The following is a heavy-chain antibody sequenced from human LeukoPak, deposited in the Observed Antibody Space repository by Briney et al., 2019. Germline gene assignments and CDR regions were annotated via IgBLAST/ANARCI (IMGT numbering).Heavy chain of an antibody. D-gene: IGHD5-12*01. V-gene: IGHV3-74*01. CDR2: IHPDGSRT. Sequence: GGSLRLSCAASGFTFSNYAMTWLRQAPGKGLVWVSRIHPDGSRTSYTDSVKGRFTISRDNAKNTLYLQMNSLRAEDSAVYFCAREQRYDDFDYWGQGILVTVSS. CDR1: GFTFSNYA. J-gene: IGHJ4*02. CDR3: AREQRYDDFDY.